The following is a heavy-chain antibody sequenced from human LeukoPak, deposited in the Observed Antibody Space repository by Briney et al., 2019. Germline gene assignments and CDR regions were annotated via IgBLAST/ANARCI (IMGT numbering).Heavy chain of an antibody. CDR3: AKVYSSRGVAFDI. CDR1: GFTFSSYA. D-gene: IGHD6-13*01. CDR2: ISGSGGST. Sequence: PGGSLRLSCAASGFTFSSYAMSWVRQAPGKGLEWVSAISGSGGSTYYADSVRGRFTISRDNSKNTLYLQMNSLRAEDTAVYYCAKVYSSRGVAFDIWGQGTMVTVSS. V-gene: IGHV3-23*01. J-gene: IGHJ3*02.